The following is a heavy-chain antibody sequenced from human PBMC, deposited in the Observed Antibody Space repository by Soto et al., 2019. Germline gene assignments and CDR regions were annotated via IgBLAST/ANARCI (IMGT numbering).Heavy chain of an antibody. CDR2: ILSDGSNK. D-gene: IGHD1-26*01. Sequence: QVQLVESGGGVVQPGRSLRLSCAVSGFTLSSHAMHWLGQAPGKGLEWVALILSDGSNKYYADSVKGRFTTSRDNSKNTMYLQMNSLSVEDTAVYYCARDDEGGSDCDLGYWGQGALVTVSS. J-gene: IGHJ4*02. CDR3: ARDDEGGSDCDLGY. V-gene: IGHV3-30-3*01. CDR1: GFTLSSHA.